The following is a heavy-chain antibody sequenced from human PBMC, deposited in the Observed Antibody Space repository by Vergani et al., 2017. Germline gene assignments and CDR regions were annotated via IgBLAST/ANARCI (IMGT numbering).Heavy chain of an antibody. D-gene: IGHD3-3*01. J-gene: IGHJ4*02. Sequence: QVQLQESGPGLVKPSETLSLTCTVSGGSISSYYWSWIRQPPGKGLEWIGYIYYSGSTNYNPSLKSRVTISVDTSKNQVSLKLSSVTAADTAVYYCARGLGGYDFWSGYYTGISFDYWGQGTLVTVSS. CDR3: ARGLGGYDFWSGYYTGISFDY. CDR2: IYYSGST. V-gene: IGHV4-59*01. CDR1: GGSISSYY.